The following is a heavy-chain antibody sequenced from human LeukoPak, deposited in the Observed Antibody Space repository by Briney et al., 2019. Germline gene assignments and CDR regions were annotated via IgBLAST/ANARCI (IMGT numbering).Heavy chain of an antibody. Sequence: GASVKVSCKASGYTFTSYGISWVRQAPGQGLEWMGWISAYNGNTNYAQKLQGRVTMTTDTSTSTAYMELRSLRPDDTAVYYCARDSGWSIVATIHGRYYYYYMDVWGKGTTVTVSS. D-gene: IGHD5-12*01. V-gene: IGHV1-18*01. CDR2: ISAYNGNT. CDR1: GYTFTSYG. J-gene: IGHJ6*03. CDR3: ARDSGWSIVATIHGRYYYYYMDV.